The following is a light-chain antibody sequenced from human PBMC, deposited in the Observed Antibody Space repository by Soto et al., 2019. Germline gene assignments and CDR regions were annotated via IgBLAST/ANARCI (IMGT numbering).Light chain of an antibody. Sequence: EIVMTQSPATLSVSPGERATLSCRASQSVRSNVAWYQQKPGQAPRLLIYGASTRDTGIPARFSGSGSGTEFTLTISSLQSEDFAVYYCQQYNTWPLFFGPGTKVDIK. CDR1: QSVRSN. V-gene: IGKV3-15*01. CDR2: GAS. CDR3: QQYNTWPLF. J-gene: IGKJ3*01.